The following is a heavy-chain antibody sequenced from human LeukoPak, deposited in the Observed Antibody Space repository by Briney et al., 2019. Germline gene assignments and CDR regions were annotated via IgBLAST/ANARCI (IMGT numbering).Heavy chain of an antibody. D-gene: IGHD3-9*01. Sequence: GASVKVSCKVSGGNFNSYAINWVRQAPGHGLEWVGGIIPAVGAANYGRRFQDRVTITADASSTTAYMELSSLRIDGTAVYYCARSQELVTMDDALDSWGQGTLVTVS. V-gene: IGHV1-69*13. CDR3: ARSQELVTMDDALDS. CDR1: GGNFNSYA. J-gene: IGHJ3*01. CDR2: IIPAVGAA.